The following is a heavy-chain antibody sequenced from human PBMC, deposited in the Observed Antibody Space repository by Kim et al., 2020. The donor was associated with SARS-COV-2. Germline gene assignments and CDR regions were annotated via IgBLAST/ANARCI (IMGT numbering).Heavy chain of an antibody. CDR1: GGSFGGFY. CDR3: ARSRYTATSLGY. Sequence: SETLSLTCAVYGGSFGGFYWYWIRQPPGKGLEWIVETNPSGSTNYNPPLKSRVTVSVDTSKNQFSLKLSSVTAADTAVYYCARSRYTATSLGYLGQGTLV. J-gene: IGHJ4*02. V-gene: IGHV4-34*01. CDR2: TNPSGST. D-gene: IGHD2-2*02.